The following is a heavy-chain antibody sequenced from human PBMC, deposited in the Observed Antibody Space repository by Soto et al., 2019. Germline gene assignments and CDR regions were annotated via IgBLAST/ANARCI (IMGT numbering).Heavy chain of an antibody. V-gene: IGHV3-30*18. J-gene: IGHJ6*02. CDR2: ISYDGSNE. CDR3: AKDYGSGSYYTPIYGMDV. Sequence: GGSLRLSCAASGFTFSNYGMDWVRQAPGKGLEWVAAISYDGSNESYADSVKGRFTISRDNSKNTLYLQMNSLRAEDTAVYYCAKDYGSGSYYTPIYGMDVWGQGTTVTVSS. CDR1: GFTFSNYG. D-gene: IGHD3-10*01.